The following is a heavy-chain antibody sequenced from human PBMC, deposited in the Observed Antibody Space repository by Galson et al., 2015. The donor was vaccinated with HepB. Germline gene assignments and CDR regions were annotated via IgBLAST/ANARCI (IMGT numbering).Heavy chain of an antibody. Sequence: SETLSLTCTVSGGSISSSGYYWGWIRQSPGKGLEWTGSIHYSGRTYDNPSLKGRITISVDTSKNQFSLKLSSVTAADTAMYYCARHNNLWFGDLFNPRGYSDYWGQGTLVIVSS. J-gene: IGHJ4*02. CDR2: IHYSGRT. D-gene: IGHD3-10*01. CDR3: ARHNNLWFGDLFNPRGYSDY. CDR1: GGSISSSGYY. V-gene: IGHV4-39*01.